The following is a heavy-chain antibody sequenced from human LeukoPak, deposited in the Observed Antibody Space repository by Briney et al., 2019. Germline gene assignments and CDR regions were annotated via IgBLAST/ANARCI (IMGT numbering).Heavy chain of an antibody. J-gene: IGHJ4*02. CDR3: ASMGRPYGDPQYYFDY. Sequence: GASVKVSCKASGYTFTSYGISWVRLAPGQGLEWMGWISAYNGNTNYAQKLQGRVTMTTDTSTSTAYMELRSLRSDDTAVYYCASMGRPYGDPQYYFDYWGQGTLVTVSS. CDR1: GYTFTSYG. CDR2: ISAYNGNT. V-gene: IGHV1-18*01. D-gene: IGHD4-17*01.